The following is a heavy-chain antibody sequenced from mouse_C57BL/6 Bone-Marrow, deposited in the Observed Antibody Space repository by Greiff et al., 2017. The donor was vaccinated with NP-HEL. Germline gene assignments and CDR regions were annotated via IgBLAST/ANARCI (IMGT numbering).Heavy chain of an antibody. Sequence: EVKLVESGGDLVKPGGSLKLSCAASGFTFSSYGMSWVRQTPDKRLEWVATISSGGSYTYYPDSVKGRFTISRDNAKNTLYLQMSSLNSEDTAMYYCARHYYGSSYGGYWGQGTTLTVSS. CDR1: GFTFSSYG. CDR2: ISSGGSYT. V-gene: IGHV5-6*01. D-gene: IGHD1-1*01. CDR3: ARHYYGSSYGGY. J-gene: IGHJ2*01.